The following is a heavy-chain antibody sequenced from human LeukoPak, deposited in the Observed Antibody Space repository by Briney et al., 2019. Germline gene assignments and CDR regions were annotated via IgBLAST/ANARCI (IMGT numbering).Heavy chain of an antibody. V-gene: IGHV4-59*01. CDR2: IYYSGST. CDR3: AAMVYYYDSSGYYRWFDP. Sequence: PSGTLSLTCAVSGGSISSYYWSWIRQPPGRGVEWIGDIYYSGSTNYNPSLKSRVTISVDTSKNQFSLKLSSVTAADTAVYYCAAMVYYYDSSGYYRWFDPWGQGTLVTVSS. D-gene: IGHD3-22*01. J-gene: IGHJ5*02. CDR1: GGSISSYY.